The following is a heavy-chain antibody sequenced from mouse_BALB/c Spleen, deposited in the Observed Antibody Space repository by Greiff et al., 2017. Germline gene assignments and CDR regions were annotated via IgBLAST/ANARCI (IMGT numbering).Heavy chain of an antibody. CDR1: GFTFSSFG. J-gene: IGHJ3*01. CDR3: ASTGTFAY. Sequence: EVQGVESGGGLVQPGGSRKLSCAASGFTFSSFGMHWVRQAPEKGLEWVAYISSGSSTIYYADTVKGRFTISRDNPKNTLFLQMTSLRSEDTAMYYCASTGTFAYWGQGTLVTVSA. D-gene: IGHD4-1*02. V-gene: IGHV5-17*02. CDR2: ISSGSSTI.